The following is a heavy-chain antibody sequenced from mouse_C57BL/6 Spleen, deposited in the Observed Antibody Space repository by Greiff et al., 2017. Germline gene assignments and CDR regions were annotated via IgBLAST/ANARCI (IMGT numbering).Heavy chain of an antibody. V-gene: IGHV1-26*01. J-gene: IGHJ2*01. CDR2: INPNNGGT. Sequence: VQLQQSGPELVKPGASVKISCKASGYTFTDYYMNWVQQSHGKSLEWIGDINPNNGGTSYNQKFKGKATLTVDKSSSTAYMELRSLTSEDSAVYYCARLATGFDYWGQGTTLTVSS. CDR3: ARLATGFDY. D-gene: IGHD3-2*01. CDR1: GYTFTDYY.